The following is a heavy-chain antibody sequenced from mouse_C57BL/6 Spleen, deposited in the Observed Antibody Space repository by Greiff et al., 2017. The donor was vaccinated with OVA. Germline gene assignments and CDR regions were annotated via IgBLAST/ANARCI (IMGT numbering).Heavy chain of an antibody. V-gene: IGHV1-22*01. CDR2: INPNNGGT. J-gene: IGHJ1*03. CDR3: DTGSSPYWHFDV. D-gene: IGHD1-1*01. CDR1: GYTFTDYN. Sequence: DVQLQESGPELVKPGASVKMSCKASGYTFTDYNMHWVKQSHGKSLEWIGYINPNNGGTSYNQKFKGKATLTVNKSSSTAYMELRSLTSEDSAVAYCDTGSSPYWHFDVWGTGTTVTVSS.